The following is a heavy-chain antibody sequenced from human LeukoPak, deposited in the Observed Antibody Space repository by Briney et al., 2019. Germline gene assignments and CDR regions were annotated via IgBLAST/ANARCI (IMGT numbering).Heavy chain of an antibody. D-gene: IGHD3-3*01. CDR2: IQQDGSEK. CDR1: GFTFSRYW. V-gene: IGHV3-7*01. Sequence: GGSLRLSCAASGFTFSRYWMSWVRQAPGKGLEWVANIQQDGSEKYYVDSVKGRFTISRDNAKNSLYLQMNSLRAEDTAVYYCASIHHHVYDDFWSGYYTDRNYFDYWGQGTLVTVSS. CDR3: ASIHHHVYDDFWSGYYTDRNYFDY. J-gene: IGHJ4*02.